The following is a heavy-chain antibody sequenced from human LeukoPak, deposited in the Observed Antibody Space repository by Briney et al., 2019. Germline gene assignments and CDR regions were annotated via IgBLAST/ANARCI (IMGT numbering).Heavy chain of an antibody. CDR3: AKTRGWPYYFDY. V-gene: IGHV3-23*01. CDR2: ITGSGGNT. Sequence: GGSLRLSCAASGFTFSIYAMRWVRQAPGKGLEWVSAITGSGGNTYYADSVKGRFSISRDNSKNTLYLQMNSLRAEDTAVYYCAKTRGWPYYFDYWGQGTLVTVSS. J-gene: IGHJ4*02. CDR1: GFTFSIYA. D-gene: IGHD6-19*01.